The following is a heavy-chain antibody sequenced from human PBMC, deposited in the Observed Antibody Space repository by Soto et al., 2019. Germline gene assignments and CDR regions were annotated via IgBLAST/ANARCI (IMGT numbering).Heavy chain of an antibody. CDR3: AKGGRQWLVTSDFNY. D-gene: IGHD6-19*01. CDR1: GFTFSDYA. J-gene: IGHJ4*02. CDR2: VSHDGRNT. Sequence: VQLVESGGGVVQPGRSLRLSCAASGFTFSDYAMHWVRQAPGKGLEWLAVVSHDGRNTHYADSVKGRFTISSDSSKNTVSLEMPSLRAEDTAVYYCAKGGRQWLVTSDFNYWGQGALVTVSS. V-gene: IGHV3-30*18.